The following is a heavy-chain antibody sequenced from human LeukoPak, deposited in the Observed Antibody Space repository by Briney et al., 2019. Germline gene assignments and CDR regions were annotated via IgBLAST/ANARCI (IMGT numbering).Heavy chain of an antibody. CDR2: IYTSGST. J-gene: IGHJ6*03. D-gene: IGHD2-15*01. Sequence: PSETLSLTCTVSGGSISSYYCSWIRQPAGKGLERIGRIYTSGSTNYNPSLKSRVTISVDTSKNQFSLKLSSVTAADTAVYYCARAGRDYYYYYMDVWGKGTTVTVSS. CDR3: ARAGRDYYYYYMDV. CDR1: GGSISSYY. V-gene: IGHV4-4*07.